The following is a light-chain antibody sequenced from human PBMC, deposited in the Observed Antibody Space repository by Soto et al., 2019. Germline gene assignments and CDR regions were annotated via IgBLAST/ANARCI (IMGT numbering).Light chain of an antibody. CDR1: QTVNSRS. V-gene: IGKV3-20*01. CDR3: QQFGNSHGT. CDR2: SAS. Sequence: ETVLTQSPGSLSFSPGERATLSCRASQTVNSRSLAWYQQKPGQAPMLLIYSASTRATGITDRFSGSGSGTDFTLTISRLEPEDCTVYYCQQFGNSHGTFGQGTKVV. J-gene: IGKJ1*01.